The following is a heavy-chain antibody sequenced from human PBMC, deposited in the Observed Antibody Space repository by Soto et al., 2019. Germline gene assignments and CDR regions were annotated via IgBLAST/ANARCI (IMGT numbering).Heavy chain of an antibody. D-gene: IGHD3-10*01. CDR1: GGSISSGGYY. CDR2: IYYSGST. Sequence: SETLSLTCTVSGGSISSGGYYWSWIRQHPGKGLEWIGYIYYSGSTYYNPSLKSRVTISVDTSKNQFSLKPSSVTAADTAVYYCARDRGNSRTLLFDYWGQGTLVTVSS. CDR3: ARDRGNSRTLLFDY. V-gene: IGHV4-31*03. J-gene: IGHJ4*02.